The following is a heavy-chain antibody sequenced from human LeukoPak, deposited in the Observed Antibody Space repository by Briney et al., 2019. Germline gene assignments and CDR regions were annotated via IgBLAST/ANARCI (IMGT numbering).Heavy chain of an antibody. CDR2: INHSGRT. CDR1: GGSFSGSY. Sequence: SETLSLTCAVYGGSFSGSYWSWIRQPPGKGLEWIGKINHSGRTNYNPSLKSRVTISGDTPKNQFSLKLSAVTATHPPVYYFARSCSNTYYYDSSGHDDAFDIWGQGTMVTVSS. CDR3: ARSCSNTYYYDSSGHDDAFDI. V-gene: IGHV4-34*01. J-gene: IGHJ3*02. D-gene: IGHD3-22*01.